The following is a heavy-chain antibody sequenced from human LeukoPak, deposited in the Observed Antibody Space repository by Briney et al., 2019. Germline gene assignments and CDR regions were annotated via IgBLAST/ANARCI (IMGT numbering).Heavy chain of an antibody. CDR3: ARVPGSYGVDGYYFDY. Sequence: SVKVSCKASGGTFSSYAISWVRQAPGQGLEWMGGIIPIFGTANYAQKFQGRVTITADESTSTAYMELSSLRSEDTAVYYCARVPGSYGVDGYYFDYWGQGTLVTVSS. V-gene: IGHV1-69*01. CDR2: IIPIFGTA. D-gene: IGHD1-26*01. J-gene: IGHJ4*02. CDR1: GGTFSSYA.